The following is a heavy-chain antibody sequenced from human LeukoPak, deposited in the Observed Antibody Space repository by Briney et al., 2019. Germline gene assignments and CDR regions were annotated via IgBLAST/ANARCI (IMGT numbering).Heavy chain of an antibody. J-gene: IGHJ4*02. V-gene: IGHV3-15*01. CDR3: ATLTVRGVINI. CDR2: IQSKTDGGTT. CDR1: GFTFSNTW. Sequence: GGSLRLSCAASGFTFSNTWMNWVRQAPGKGLEWVGRIQSKTDGGTTEYAAPVKGRFTISRDDSKTTLYLQMNSLKTEDTAVYFCATLTVRGVINIWGQGTLVTVSS. D-gene: IGHD3-10*01.